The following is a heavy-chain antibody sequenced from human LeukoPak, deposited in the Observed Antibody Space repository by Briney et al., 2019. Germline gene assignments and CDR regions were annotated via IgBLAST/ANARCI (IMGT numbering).Heavy chain of an antibody. CDR2: ISGSGGST. Sequence: GGSRRLSCAASGFTFSSYAMSWVRQAPGKGLEWVSVISGSGGSTYYADSVKGRFTISRDNSKNTLYLQMSSLRAEDTAVYYCAKDHGDYGDYEWFDYWGQGTLVTVSS. D-gene: IGHD4-17*01. CDR1: GFTFSSYA. J-gene: IGHJ4*02. CDR3: AKDHGDYGDYEWFDY. V-gene: IGHV3-23*01.